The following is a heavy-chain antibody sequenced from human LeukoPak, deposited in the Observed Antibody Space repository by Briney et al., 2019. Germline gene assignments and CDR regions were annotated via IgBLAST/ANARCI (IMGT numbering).Heavy chain of an antibody. J-gene: IGHJ6*02. CDR3: ARVTLRSHYGMDV. CDR2: IYSGGST. CDR1: GFTVSSNY. D-gene: IGHD3-16*01. V-gene: IGHV3-53*01. Sequence: GGSLRLSCAASGFTVSSNYMSWVRQAPGKGLEWVSVIYSGGSTYYADSVKGRFTISRDNSKNTLYLQMNSLRAEDTAVYYCARVTLRSHYGMDVWGQGTTVTVSS.